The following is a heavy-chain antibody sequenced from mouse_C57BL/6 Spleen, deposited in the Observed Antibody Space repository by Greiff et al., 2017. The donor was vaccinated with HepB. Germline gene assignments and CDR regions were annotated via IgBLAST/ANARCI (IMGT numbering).Heavy chain of an antibody. V-gene: IGHV3-6*01. CDR1: GYSITSGYY. Sequence: VQLKESGPGLVKPSQSLSLTCSVTGYSITSGYYWNWIRQFPGNKLEWMGYISYDGSNNYNPSLKNRISITRDTSKNQFFLKLNSVTTEDTATYYCARDPGSSCFDYWGQGTTLTVSS. CDR2: ISYDGSN. J-gene: IGHJ2*01. CDR3: ARDPGSSCFDY. D-gene: IGHD1-1*01.